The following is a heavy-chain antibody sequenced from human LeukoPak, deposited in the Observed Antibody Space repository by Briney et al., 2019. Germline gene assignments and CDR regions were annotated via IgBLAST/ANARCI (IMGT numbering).Heavy chain of an antibody. J-gene: IGHJ5*02. CDR1: GGTFSSYA. Sequence: ASVKVSCKASGGTFSSYAISWVRQAPGQGLEWMGGIIPIFGTANYAQKFQGRVTITADKSTSTAYMELSSLRSEDTAVYYCAALPPGYCSGGSCSIEGNWFDPWGQGTLVTVSS. CDR2: IIPIFGTA. V-gene: IGHV1-69*06. D-gene: IGHD2-15*01. CDR3: AALPPGYCSGGSCSIEGNWFDP.